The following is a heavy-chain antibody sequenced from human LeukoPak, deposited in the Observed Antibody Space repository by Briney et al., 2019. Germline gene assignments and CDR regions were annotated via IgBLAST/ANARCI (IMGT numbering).Heavy chain of an antibody. CDR2: IYPGDSDT. CDR3: ARRGIAVAGGYYFDY. CDR1: GYSFTSYW. Sequence: GASLKISCKGSGYSFTSYWIGWVRPMPGKGLEWMGIIYPGDSDTRYSPSFQGQVTISADKSISTAYLQWSSLKASDTAMYYCARRGIAVAGGYYFDYWGQGTLVTVSS. V-gene: IGHV5-51*01. D-gene: IGHD6-19*01. J-gene: IGHJ4*02.